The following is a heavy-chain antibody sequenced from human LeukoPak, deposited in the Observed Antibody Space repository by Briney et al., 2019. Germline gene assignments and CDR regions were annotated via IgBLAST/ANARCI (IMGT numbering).Heavy chain of an antibody. CDR1: GASVSRSY. CDR2: IYNSGST. J-gene: IGHJ4*02. Sequence: KPPETLSLTCIVSGASVSRSYWSWVRQPPGKGLEWIGYIYNSGSTNYNPSLKSRVTISVDTSKNQFSLKLNSMTASDTAVYYCAQTTGWPGFDYWGQGTLVTVSS. V-gene: IGHV4-59*08. D-gene: IGHD6-19*01. CDR3: AQTTGWPGFDY.